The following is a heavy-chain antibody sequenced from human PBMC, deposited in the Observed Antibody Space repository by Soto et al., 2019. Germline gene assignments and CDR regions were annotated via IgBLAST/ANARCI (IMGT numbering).Heavy chain of an antibody. CDR2: IKQDGSEK. J-gene: IGHJ3*02. Sequence: GGSLRLSCAASGFTFSSYWMSWVRQAPGKGLEWVANIKQDGSEKYYVDSVKGRFTISRDNAKNSLYLQMNSLRAEDTAVYYWARDYPTDIVATMGAFDSWGQGTMVTVSS. CDR3: ARDYPTDIVATMGAFDS. V-gene: IGHV3-7*01. D-gene: IGHD5-12*01. CDR1: GFTFSSYW.